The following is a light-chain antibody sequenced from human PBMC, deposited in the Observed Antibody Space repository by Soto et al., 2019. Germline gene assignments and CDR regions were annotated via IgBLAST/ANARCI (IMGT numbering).Light chain of an antibody. CDR3: QSYDSNLSEV. Sequence: QSVLTQPPSVPGAPGQTVTISCTGSGSNIGAGYGVQWYQQLPGTAPRLLIYRSDDRPSGVPDRFSASVSGNSASLAITGLQTEGVAVYYCQSYDSNLSEVFGPGTKGTV. V-gene: IGLV1-40*01. CDR2: RSD. J-gene: IGLJ1*01. CDR1: GSNIGAGYG.